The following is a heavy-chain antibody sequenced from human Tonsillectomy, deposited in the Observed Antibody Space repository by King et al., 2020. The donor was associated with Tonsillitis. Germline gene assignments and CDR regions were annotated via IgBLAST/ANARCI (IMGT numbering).Heavy chain of an antibody. CDR1: GYTFFSYG. CDR3: AREGSGYRPAYFDY. CDR2: ISPNSDNT. V-gene: IGHV1-18*01. J-gene: IGHJ4*02. Sequence: QLVQSGAEVKKPGASVEVSCKASGYTFFSYGVTWVRQAPGQGLEWLGWISPNSDNTNYAQQLQGRVTMTADTSTSTVYMELTSLRSDDTAVYYCAREGSGYRPAYFDYWGQGTLVTVSS. D-gene: IGHD3-3*01.